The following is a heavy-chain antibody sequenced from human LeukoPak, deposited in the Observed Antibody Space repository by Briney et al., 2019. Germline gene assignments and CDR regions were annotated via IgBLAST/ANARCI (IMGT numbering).Heavy chain of an antibody. Sequence: PGRSLRLSCAASGFTFSNYAMHWVRQAPGKGLEWVSVISYDGRDKYSADSVKGRFTISRDNSKNTLYLQMNSLRAEDTAVYYCARGGFSGYDFEGFDYWGQGTLVTVSS. J-gene: IGHJ4*02. V-gene: IGHV3-30*04. CDR3: ARGGFSGYDFEGFDY. CDR2: ISYDGRDK. CDR1: GFTFSNYA. D-gene: IGHD5-12*01.